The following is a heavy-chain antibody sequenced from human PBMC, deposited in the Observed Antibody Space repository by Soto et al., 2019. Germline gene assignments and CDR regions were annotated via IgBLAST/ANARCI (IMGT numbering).Heavy chain of an antibody. V-gene: IGHV4-59*01. CDR3: ARSYNLESWFDP. Sequence: SETLSLTCTVSGGSISSYYWSWIRQPPGKGLEWIGYIYYSGSTNYNPSLKSRVTISVDTSKNQFSLKLSSVTAADTAVYYCARSYNLESWFDPWGQGTLVTVSS. CDR2: IYYSGST. D-gene: IGHD3-3*01. J-gene: IGHJ5*02. CDR1: GGSISSYY.